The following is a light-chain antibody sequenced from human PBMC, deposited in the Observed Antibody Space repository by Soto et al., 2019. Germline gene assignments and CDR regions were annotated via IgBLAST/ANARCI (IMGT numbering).Light chain of an antibody. CDR3: QQYGTSPYT. V-gene: IGKV3-20*01. CDR1: QSVTNNY. J-gene: IGKJ2*01. CDR2: GSS. Sequence: ENVLTQSPGTLSLSPGEGATLSCMASQSVTNNYLAWYRQKPGQPPGLLIYGSSSRAAGVPDRFSGRGSGTDFTLTISRLEPEDFAVYHCQQYGTSPYTFGQGTKLEI.